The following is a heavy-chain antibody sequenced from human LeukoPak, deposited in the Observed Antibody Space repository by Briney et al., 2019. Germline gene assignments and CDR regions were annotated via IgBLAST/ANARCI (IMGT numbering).Heavy chain of an antibody. CDR1: GFTFSSYG. Sequence: PGGSLRHSCAASGFTFSSYGMHWVRQAPGKGLEWVAVISYDGSNKYYADSVKGRFTISRDNSKNTLYLQMNSLRAEDTAVYYCAKDRGSMRQWELVFDYWGQGTLVTVSS. CDR2: ISYDGSNK. V-gene: IGHV3-30*18. D-gene: IGHD1-26*01. CDR3: AKDRGSMRQWELVFDY. J-gene: IGHJ4*02.